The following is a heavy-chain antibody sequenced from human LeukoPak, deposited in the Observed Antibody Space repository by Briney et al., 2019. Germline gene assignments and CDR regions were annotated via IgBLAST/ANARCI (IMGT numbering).Heavy chain of an antibody. J-gene: IGHJ3*02. Sequence: GGSLRLSCAASGFTVSSNYMSWVRQAPGKGLEWVSVIYSGGSTYYADSVKGRFTISRDNYKNTLYLQMNSLRAEDTAVYYCARDLDGAFDIWGQGTMVTVSS. CDR3: ARDLDGAFDI. CDR2: IYSGGST. CDR1: GFTVSSNY. V-gene: IGHV3-66*02.